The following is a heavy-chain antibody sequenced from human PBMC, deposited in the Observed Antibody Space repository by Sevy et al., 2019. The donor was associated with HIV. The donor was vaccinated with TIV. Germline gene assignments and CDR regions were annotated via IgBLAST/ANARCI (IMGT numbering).Heavy chain of an antibody. CDR1: GGSISSSSYY. CDR2: IYYSGST. V-gene: IGHV4-39*01. J-gene: IGHJ5*02. D-gene: IGHD3-22*01. Sequence: SETLSLTCTVSGGSISSSSYYWGWIRQPPGKGLEWIGSIYYSGSTYYNPSLKSRVTISVDTSKNQFSLKLSSVTAADTAVYYCARHTGGGNYYDSSGYYPGNWFDPWGQGTLVTVSS. CDR3: ARHTGGGNYYDSSGYYPGNWFDP.